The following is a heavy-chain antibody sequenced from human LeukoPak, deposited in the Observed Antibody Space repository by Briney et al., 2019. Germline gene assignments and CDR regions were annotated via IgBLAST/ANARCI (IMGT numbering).Heavy chain of an antibody. V-gene: IGHV1-2*02. CDR3: ARNYYDSSGYITDC. CDR1: GYTFTGYY. Sequence: ASVKVSCKASGYTFTGYYMHWVRQAPRQGLEWMGWINPNSGGTNYAQKFQGRVTMTRDTSISTAYMELSRLRSDDTAVYYCARNYYDSSGYITDCWGQGTLVTVSS. D-gene: IGHD3-22*01. CDR2: INPNSGGT. J-gene: IGHJ4*02.